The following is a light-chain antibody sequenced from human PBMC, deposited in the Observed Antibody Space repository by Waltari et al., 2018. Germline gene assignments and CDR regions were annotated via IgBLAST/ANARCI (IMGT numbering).Light chain of an antibody. V-gene: IGLV1-44*01. J-gene: IGLJ3*02. Sequence: QSVLIQPPSVSGTPGQRVTISCSGSTSNIGGNTVNWYQQLPGMAPKLLIPRTSQRPSGVPDRFSGSKSGTSASLAISGLQSEDEADYYCATWDDSLGGPVFGGGTKLTVL. CDR1: TSNIGGNT. CDR3: ATWDDSLGGPV. CDR2: RTS.